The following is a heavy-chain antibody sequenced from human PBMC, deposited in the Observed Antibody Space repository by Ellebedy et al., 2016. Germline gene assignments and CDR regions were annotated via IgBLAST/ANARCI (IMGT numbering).Heavy chain of an antibody. D-gene: IGHD3-22*01. CDR1: GFTFSSYS. Sequence: GESLKISCAASGFTFSSYSMNWVRQAPGKGLEWVSSISSSSSYIYYADSVKGRFTISRDNAKNSLSLQMNSLRAEDTAVYYCARQDSYYYDSSGYYGDAFDIWGQGTMVTVSS. V-gene: IGHV3-21*01. CDR3: ARQDSYYYDSSGYYGDAFDI. J-gene: IGHJ3*02. CDR2: ISSSSSYI.